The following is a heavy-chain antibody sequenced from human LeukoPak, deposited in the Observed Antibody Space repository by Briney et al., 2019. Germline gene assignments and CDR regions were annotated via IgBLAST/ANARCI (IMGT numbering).Heavy chain of an antibody. J-gene: IGHJ4*02. CDR1: GYSLTSYW. D-gene: IGHD3-22*01. Sequence: GESLRISCKSSGYSLTSYWISWVRQMPGKDLEWMGRIDPSDSYTNYSPSFQGHVTISADKSINTAYLQWTSLKASDTAMYYCSRSPQGLILDYWGQGTLVTVSS. CDR2: IDPSDSYT. V-gene: IGHV5-10-1*01. CDR3: SRSPQGLILDY.